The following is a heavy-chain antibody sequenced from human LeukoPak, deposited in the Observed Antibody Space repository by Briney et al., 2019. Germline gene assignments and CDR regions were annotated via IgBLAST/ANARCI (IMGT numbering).Heavy chain of an antibody. Sequence: SGGSLRLSCAASGFTFSSYAMSWVRQAPGKGLGWVSAISGSGGSTYYADSVKGRFTISRDNSKNTLYLQMNSLRAEDTAVYYCAKDLVSRITIFGVVIRNAFDIWGQGTMVTVSS. J-gene: IGHJ3*02. CDR1: GFTFSSYA. V-gene: IGHV3-23*01. CDR3: AKDLVSRITIFGVVIRNAFDI. D-gene: IGHD3-3*01. CDR2: ISGSGGST.